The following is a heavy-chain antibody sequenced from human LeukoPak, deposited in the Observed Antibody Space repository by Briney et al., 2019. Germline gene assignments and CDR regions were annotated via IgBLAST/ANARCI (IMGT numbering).Heavy chain of an antibody. D-gene: IGHD3-16*01. J-gene: IGHJ3*02. CDR2: IYYSGNT. CDR3: ARHLGLWGSRGAFDI. Sequence: PSETLSLSCTVSGGSISGYYWSWIRQPPGKGLEWIGYIYYSGNTNYNPSLKSRVNISVDTSKNQFSLKLSSVTAADTAVYYCARHLGLWGSRGAFDIWGQGTMVTVSS. CDR1: GGSISGYY. V-gene: IGHV4-59*08.